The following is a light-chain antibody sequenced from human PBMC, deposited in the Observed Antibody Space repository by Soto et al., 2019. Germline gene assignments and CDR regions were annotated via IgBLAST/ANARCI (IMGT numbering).Light chain of an antibody. Sequence: DIQMTQSPSTLSASVGDRVTITCRASQSISTWLAWYQQKPGKAPKLLIYKASTLEGGVPSRFSGSGSGTDFTLTISSLQPEDFATYYCQQSYSTPSITFGHGTRLEIK. CDR1: QSISTW. CDR3: QQSYSTPSIT. CDR2: KAS. J-gene: IGKJ5*01. V-gene: IGKV1-5*03.